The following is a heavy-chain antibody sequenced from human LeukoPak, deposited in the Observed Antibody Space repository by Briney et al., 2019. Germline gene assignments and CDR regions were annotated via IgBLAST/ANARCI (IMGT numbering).Heavy chain of an antibody. CDR1: GGTFSTYA. D-gene: IGHD6-6*01. J-gene: IGHJ5*02. CDR3: AMGSSSSGWFDP. V-gene: IGHV1-69*04. Sequence: ASVKASCKASGGTFSTYAITWVRQAPGQGLEWRGRIIPFLGVAIYAQKFQGRVTITADKSTNTAYMELSSLRSDDTAVYYCAMGSSSSGWFDPWGQGTLVTVSS. CDR2: IIPFLGVA.